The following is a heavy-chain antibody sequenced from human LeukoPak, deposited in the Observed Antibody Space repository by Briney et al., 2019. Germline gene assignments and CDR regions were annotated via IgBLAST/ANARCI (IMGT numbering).Heavy chain of an antibody. J-gene: IGHJ4*02. D-gene: IGHD4-17*01. CDR2: IIGSNDNT. CDR3: AKGRGTTVTSAANY. CDR1: GFTFSSYA. Sequence: PGGSLRLSCAASGFTFSSYAMSWVRQAPGKGLEWVSSIIGSNDNTYYADSVKDRFTISRDNSKNTLSLQMNSLRAEDTAVYYCAKGRGTTVTSAANYWGQGTLVTVSS. V-gene: IGHV3-23*01.